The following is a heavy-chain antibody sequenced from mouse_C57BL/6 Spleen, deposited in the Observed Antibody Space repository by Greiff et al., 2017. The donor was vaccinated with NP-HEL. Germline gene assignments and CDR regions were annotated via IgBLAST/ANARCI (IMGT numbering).Heavy chain of an antibody. V-gene: IGHV1-82*01. D-gene: IGHD1-1*01. Sequence: QVQLQQSGPELVKPGALAQISCKASGYPFSSSWLNWVKQRPGKGLEWIGRIYPGDGDTNYNGKFKGKATLTADKSSSPAYMQLRSLTSEDSAVYFCAVYYYFDDWGQGTTLTVSS. J-gene: IGHJ2*01. CDR1: GYPFSSSW. CDR3: AVYYYFDD. CDR2: IYPGDGDT.